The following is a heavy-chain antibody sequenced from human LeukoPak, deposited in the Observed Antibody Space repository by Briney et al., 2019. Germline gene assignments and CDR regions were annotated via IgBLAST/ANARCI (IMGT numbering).Heavy chain of an antibody. CDR2: FSAGGGST. D-gene: IGHD5-18*01. Sequence: GGSLRLSCAASGFTFSSYAMSWVRQAPGKGLEWVSGFSAGGGSTYYADSVKGRFTISRDNSKNTLYLQMNSLRAEDTAVYYCAKDGILVSAMAYYFDYWGQGTLVTVSS. V-gene: IGHV3-23*01. CDR3: AKDGILVSAMAYYFDY. J-gene: IGHJ4*02. CDR1: GFTFSSYA.